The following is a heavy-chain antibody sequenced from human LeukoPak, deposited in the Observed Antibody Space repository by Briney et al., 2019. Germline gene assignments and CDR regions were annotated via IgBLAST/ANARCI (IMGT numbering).Heavy chain of an antibody. CDR2: ISPNTGDT. Sequence: ASVKVSCKASGYTFTDYYVHWVRQAPGQGLEWLGLISPNTGDTHYAKKFHGRVTVTRETSINTAYMQLTRLRSDDTAVYYCARDRVPGSYFDSWLDPWGQGTLVIVSS. CDR1: GYTFTDYY. J-gene: IGHJ5*02. V-gene: IGHV1-2*02. CDR3: ARDRVPGSYFDSWLDP. D-gene: IGHD1-26*01.